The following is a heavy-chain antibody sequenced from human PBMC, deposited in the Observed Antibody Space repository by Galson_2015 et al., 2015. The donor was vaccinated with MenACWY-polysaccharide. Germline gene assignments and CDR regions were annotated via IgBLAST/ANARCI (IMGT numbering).Heavy chain of an antibody. J-gene: IGHJ4*02. CDR3: ARDSGGSDY. Sequence: SLRLSCAASGFSLSDYNMNWVRQAPGKGLGWVSIISSSASYIYYADSVKGRFTISRDNAKNSLYLQMNSLRAEDTAIYYCARDSGGSDYRGQGTLVTVSS. V-gene: IGHV3-21*01. CDR2: ISSSASYI. D-gene: IGHD3-10*01. CDR1: GFSLSDYN.